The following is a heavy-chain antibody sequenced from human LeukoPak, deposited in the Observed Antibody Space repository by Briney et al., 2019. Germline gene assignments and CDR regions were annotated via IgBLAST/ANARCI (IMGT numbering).Heavy chain of an antibody. V-gene: IGHV4-61*09. CDR3: ARSSLAVYFNY. Sequence: SETLSLTCTVPGGSISSGSYYWNWIRQPAGKGLEWLGNIFTRGTTNYNASLESRLTISLDTARNQFSLSLRSVTAADTAIYFCARSSLAVYFNYWGQGTLVTASS. CDR1: GGSISSGSYY. D-gene: IGHD6-19*01. CDR2: IFTRGTT. J-gene: IGHJ4*02.